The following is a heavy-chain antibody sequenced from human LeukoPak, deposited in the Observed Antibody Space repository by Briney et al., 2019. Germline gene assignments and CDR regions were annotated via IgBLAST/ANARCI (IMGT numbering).Heavy chain of an antibody. CDR3: AKDLSDFLGATTGGFHYYYMDV. J-gene: IGHJ6*03. V-gene: IGHV3-30*02. Sequence: TGGSLRLSCAASGFTFRSHGMHWVRQAPGKGREWVAVIRYDGSNKYYADSVKGRFTISRDNSKNTLYLQMNSLRAEDTAVYYCAKDLSDFLGATTGGFHYYYMDVWGKGTTVTVSS. CDR2: IRYDGSNK. CDR1: GFTFRSHG. D-gene: IGHD1-26*01.